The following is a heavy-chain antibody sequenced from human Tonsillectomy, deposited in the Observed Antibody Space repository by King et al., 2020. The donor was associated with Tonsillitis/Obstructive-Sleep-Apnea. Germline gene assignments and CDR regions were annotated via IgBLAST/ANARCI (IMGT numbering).Heavy chain of an antibody. CDR2: IYYSGST. J-gene: IGHJ4*02. CDR3: ARRGGRSTIVGFDY. Sequence: PLQESGPGLVKPSETLSLTCTVSGGSISSSSYYWGWIRQPPGKGLEWIGSIYYSGSTYYNPSLKSRVTISVDTSKNQFSLKLSSVTAADTAVYYCARRGGRSTIVGFDYWGQGTLVTVSS. D-gene: IGHD2-2*01. CDR1: GGSISSSSYY. V-gene: IGHV4-39*01.